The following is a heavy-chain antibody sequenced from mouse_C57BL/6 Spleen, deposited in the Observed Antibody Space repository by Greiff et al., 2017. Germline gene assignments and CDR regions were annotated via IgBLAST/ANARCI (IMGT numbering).Heavy chain of an antibody. Sequence: VKLQQPGAELVKPGASVKLSCKASGYTFTSYWMHWVKQRPGQGLEWIGMIHPNSGSTNYNEKFKSKATLTVDKSSSTAYMQLSSLTSEDSAVYYCGQTDYYAMDYWGQGTSVTVSS. J-gene: IGHJ4*01. V-gene: IGHV1-64*01. CDR1: GYTFTSYW. CDR3: GQTDYYAMDY. CDR2: IHPNSGST.